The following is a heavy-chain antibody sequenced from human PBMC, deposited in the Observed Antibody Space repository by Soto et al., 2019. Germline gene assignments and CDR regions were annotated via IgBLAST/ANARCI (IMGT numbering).Heavy chain of an antibody. Sequence: GGSLRLSCAASGFTFSSYAMSWVRQAPGKGLERVSAISGSGGSTYYADSVKGRFTISRDNSKNTLYLQMNSLRAEDTAVYYCAKDTTEAYYDFWSAHYRFLDYWGQGTLVTVSS. CDR1: GFTFSSYA. D-gene: IGHD3-3*01. CDR2: ISGSGGST. J-gene: IGHJ4*02. V-gene: IGHV3-23*01. CDR3: AKDTTEAYYDFWSAHYRFLDY.